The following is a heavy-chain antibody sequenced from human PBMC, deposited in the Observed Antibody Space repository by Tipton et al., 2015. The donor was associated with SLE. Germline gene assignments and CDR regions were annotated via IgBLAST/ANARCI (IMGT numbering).Heavy chain of an antibody. V-gene: IGHV3-23*01. J-gene: IGHJ4*02. CDR3: ARDEHGARGRHF. CDR1: GFTFSAYA. Sequence: SLRLSCAASGFTFSAYAMSWVRQAPGKGLEWVSAISGSGGSTYYPDSVKGRFTISRDTPKNTVYLQMKSLRPEDTAVYYCARDEHGARGRHFWGQGTLVTVSS. D-gene: IGHD1/OR15-1a*01. CDR2: ISGSGGST.